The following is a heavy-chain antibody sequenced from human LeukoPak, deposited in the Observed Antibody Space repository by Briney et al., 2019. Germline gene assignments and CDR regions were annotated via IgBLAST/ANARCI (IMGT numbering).Heavy chain of an antibody. CDR3: ARQGTYSSAIGMGY. CDR2: INPSGGST. Sequence: GTSVKVSCTASGYTFNNHCMYWVRPAPGQGLEWMGVINPSGGSTSYAQKFQGRVTMTRDTSTRTVYMEVNSLRSEDTAVYYCARQGTYSSAIGMGYWGQGTLVTVSS. J-gene: IGHJ4*02. D-gene: IGHD6-19*01. CDR1: GYTFNNHC. V-gene: IGHV1-46*02.